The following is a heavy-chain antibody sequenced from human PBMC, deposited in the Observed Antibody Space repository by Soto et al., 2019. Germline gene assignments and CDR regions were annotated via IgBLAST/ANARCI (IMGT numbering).Heavy chain of an antibody. D-gene: IGHD4-17*01. CDR1: GGYISSGDHH. CDR2: GSYSGTT. V-gene: IGHV4-61*08. Sequence: PSETLSLTCTVSGGYISSGDHHCTWIRQSPGKGLEWIGFGSYSGTTNYNPSLKSRITISVDTSKSQISLKVSSLTAADTAVYYCARGATVTQYDYWGQGTLVTVSS. CDR3: ARGATVTQYDY. J-gene: IGHJ4*02.